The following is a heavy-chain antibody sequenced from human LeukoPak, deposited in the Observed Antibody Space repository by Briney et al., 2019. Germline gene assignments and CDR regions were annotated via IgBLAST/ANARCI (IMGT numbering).Heavy chain of an antibody. CDR1: GFTFDDYG. J-gene: IGHJ4*02. D-gene: IGHD3-16*02. Sequence: GGSLRLSCAASGFTFDDYGMSWVRQAPGKGLEWVANIKQDGSEKYYVDSVKGRFTISRDNAKNSLYLQMNSLRAEDTAVYYCARDRRYDYVWGSYRYSDYWGQGTLVTVSS. V-gene: IGHV3-7*01. CDR3: ARDRRYDYVWGSYRYSDY. CDR2: IKQDGSEK.